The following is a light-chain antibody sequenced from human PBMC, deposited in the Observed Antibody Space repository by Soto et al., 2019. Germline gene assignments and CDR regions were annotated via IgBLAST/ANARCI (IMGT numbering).Light chain of an antibody. Sequence: DIPMTQSPSTLSASVGDRVTITCRASQSMNDWLAWYQQKPEKPPKVLIYDASSLQSGVPSRFSGSGYGTEFNLIIGILQADEVETYYFLRYNAVSQTFGQVTKVEI. V-gene: IGKV1-5*01. CDR3: LRYNAVSQT. CDR1: QSMNDW. J-gene: IGKJ1*01. CDR2: DAS.